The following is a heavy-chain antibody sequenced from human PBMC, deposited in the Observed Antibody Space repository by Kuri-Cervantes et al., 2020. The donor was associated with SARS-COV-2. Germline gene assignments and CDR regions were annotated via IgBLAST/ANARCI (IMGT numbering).Heavy chain of an antibody. CDR1: GGSISSSSYY. Sequence: SETLSLTCIVSGGSISSSSYYWGWIRQPPGKGLEWIGSIYYSGSTYYNPSLKSRVTISVDTSKNQFSLKLSSVTAADTAVYYCARFRIAATSGNWYFDLWGRGTLVTVSS. D-gene: IGHD6-13*01. V-gene: IGHV4-39*01. CDR3: ARFRIAATSGNWYFDL. CDR2: IYYSGST. J-gene: IGHJ2*01.